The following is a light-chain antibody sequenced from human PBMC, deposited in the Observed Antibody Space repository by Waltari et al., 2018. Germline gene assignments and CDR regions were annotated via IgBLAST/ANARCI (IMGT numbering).Light chain of an antibody. J-gene: IGLJ2*01. CDR1: SRDAGSYKC. V-gene: IGLV2-14*03. CDR2: NVS. CDR3: SSFSSGSTPVV. Sequence: QSVLTQPASVSGSPGQSISIPCTGTSRDAGSYKCVSWYQQHPGKAPKLIIFNVSNRPSGVSNRFSGSKSGNTASLTISGLQAEDEADFYCSSFSSGSTPVVFGGGTMLTVL.